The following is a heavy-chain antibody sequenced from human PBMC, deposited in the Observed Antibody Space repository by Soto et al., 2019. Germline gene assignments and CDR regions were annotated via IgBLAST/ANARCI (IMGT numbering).Heavy chain of an antibody. D-gene: IGHD3-9*01. CDR2: ISAYNGNT. V-gene: IGHV1-18*03. CDR1: GYTFTSYG. J-gene: IGHJ3*02. Sequence: ASVKVSCKASGYTFTSYGISWVRQAPGQGLEWMGWISAYNGNTNYAQKLQGRVTMTTDTSTSTAYMELRSLRSDDMAVYYCARDWGYFDWSGNAFDIWGQGTMVTVSS. CDR3: ARDWGYFDWSGNAFDI.